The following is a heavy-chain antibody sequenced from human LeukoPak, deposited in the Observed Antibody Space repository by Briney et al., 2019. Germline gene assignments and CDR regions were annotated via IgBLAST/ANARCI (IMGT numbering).Heavy chain of an antibody. D-gene: IGHD1-26*01. CDR3: ARDSVGATNYFDY. CDR1: GFTFSSYA. V-gene: IGHV3-30-3*01. Sequence: GGSLRLSCAASGFTFSSYAMHWVRQAPGRGLEWVAVISYDGSNKYYADSVKGRFTISRDNSKNTLYLQMNSLRAEDTAVYYCARDSVGATNYFDYWGQGTLVTVSS. J-gene: IGHJ4*02. CDR2: ISYDGSNK.